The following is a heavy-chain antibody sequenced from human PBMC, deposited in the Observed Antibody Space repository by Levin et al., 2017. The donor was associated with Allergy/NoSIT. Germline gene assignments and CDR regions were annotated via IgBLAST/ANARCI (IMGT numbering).Heavy chain of an antibody. V-gene: IGHV4-61*01. Sequence: SETLSLTCTVSGGSVSSGSYYWSWIRQPPGKGLEWIGDIYYSGSTNHNPSLKSRVTISIDTSKNQFSLKMRSVTAADTAVYYCARMDGYEYYNYYYMDVWGKGTTVTVSS. J-gene: IGHJ6*03. CDR3: ARMDGYEYYNYYYMDV. CDR2: IYYSGST. D-gene: IGHD5-12*01. CDR1: GGSVSSGSYY.